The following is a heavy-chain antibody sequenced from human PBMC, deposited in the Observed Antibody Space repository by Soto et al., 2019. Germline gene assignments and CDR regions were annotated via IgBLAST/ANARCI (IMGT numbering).Heavy chain of an antibody. V-gene: IGHV4-31*03. CDR1: GGSISSGGYY. CDR3: AGAPRYFDWLGVLLDGMDV. J-gene: IGHJ6*02. CDR2: IYNSRST. D-gene: IGHD3-9*01. Sequence: SETLSLTCTVSGGSISSGGYYWSWIRQHPGKGLEWIGYIYNSRSTYYNPSLKSRVTISVDTSKNQFSLRLSSVTAADTAVYYCAGAPRYFDWLGVLLDGMDVWGQGTTVTVSS.